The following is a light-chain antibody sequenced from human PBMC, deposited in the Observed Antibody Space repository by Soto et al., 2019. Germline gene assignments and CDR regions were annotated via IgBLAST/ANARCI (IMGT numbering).Light chain of an antibody. V-gene: IGLV3-21*02. J-gene: IGLJ3*02. CDR1: NIGRIA. CDR2: DDS. CDR3: QVWDSSSDHVV. Sequence: SYELTQPPSVSVAPGQTARITCGGNNIGRIAVHWYHRKAGQAPVVVVHDDSDRPSGIPERISGSNSGNTATLTISRVEAGDEADYYCQVWDSSSDHVVFGGGTKVTVL.